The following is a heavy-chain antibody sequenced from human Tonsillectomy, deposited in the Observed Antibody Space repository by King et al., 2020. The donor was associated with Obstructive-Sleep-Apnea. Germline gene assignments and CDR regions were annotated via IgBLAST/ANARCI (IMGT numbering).Heavy chain of an antibody. CDR2: IYYSGST. CDR3: ARNKWEPKYYFGY. V-gene: IGHV4-59*08. D-gene: IGHD1-26*01. CDR1: GGSISSYY. Sequence: QLQESGPGLVKPSETLSLTCTVSGGSISSYYWSWIRQPPGKGLEWIGYIYYSGSTNYNPSLKSRVTISVDTSKNQFSLKLSSVTAADTAVYYCARNKWEPKYYFGYWGQGTLVTVSS. J-gene: IGHJ4*02.